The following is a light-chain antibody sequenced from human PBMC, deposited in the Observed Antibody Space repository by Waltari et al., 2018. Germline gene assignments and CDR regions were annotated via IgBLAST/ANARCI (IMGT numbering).Light chain of an antibody. V-gene: IGLV2-23*01. CDR2: ENS. Sequence: QSALTQPASASGSPGQSITISCTAASIDVGSYDLFSWYQQHPGRAPKVIIYENSRRPSGFSSRFSGSKSGNTASLTISGLWAEDEADYYCSSYAGTINVVFGGGTKVTVL. J-gene: IGLJ2*01. CDR3: SSYAGTINVV. CDR1: SIDVGSYDL.